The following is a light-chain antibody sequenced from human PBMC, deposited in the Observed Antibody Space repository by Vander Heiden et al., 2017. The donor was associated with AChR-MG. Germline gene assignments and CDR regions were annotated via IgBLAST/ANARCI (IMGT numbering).Light chain of an antibody. CDR2: DDT. CDR3: QVWESISDHVI. J-gene: IGLJ2*01. CDR1: NIGSKS. Sequence: SYVLTQPPSVSVAPGQTARITCGGNNIGSKSVHWYQQKPGQAPVLVLFDDTDRPSGIPERFSGSNSGNTATLTISRVEAGDEADYFCQVWESISDHVIFGGGTKLTVL. V-gene: IGLV3-21*02.